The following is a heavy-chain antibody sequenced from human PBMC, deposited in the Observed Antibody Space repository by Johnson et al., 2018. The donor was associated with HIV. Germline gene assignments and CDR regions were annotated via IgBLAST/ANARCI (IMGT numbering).Heavy chain of an antibody. Sequence: QVQLVESGGGVVQPGRSLRLSCAASGFTFSTYGMHWVRQAPGKGLEWVSVIYGGGSTYYADSVKGRFSISRDNSKNTLYLQMNSLRVEDTAVYYCAREHCSGGSCFLDIWGQGTMVTVSS. J-gene: IGHJ3*02. D-gene: IGHD2-15*01. CDR1: GFTFSTYG. V-gene: IGHV3-NL1*01. CDR2: IYGGGST. CDR3: AREHCSGGSCFLDI.